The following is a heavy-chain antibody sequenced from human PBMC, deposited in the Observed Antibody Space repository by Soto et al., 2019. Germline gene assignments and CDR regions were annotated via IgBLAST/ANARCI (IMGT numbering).Heavy chain of an antibody. Sequence: KPSETLSLTCTVSGGSISSYYWSWIRQPPGKGLEWIGYIYYSGSTNYNPSLKSRVTISVDTSKNQFSLKLSSVTAADTAVYYCARGNARDWSGRYYFDYWGQGTLVTVSS. D-gene: IGHD3-3*01. J-gene: IGHJ4*02. CDR2: IYYSGST. V-gene: IGHV4-59*08. CDR3: ARGNARDWSGRYYFDY. CDR1: GGSISSYY.